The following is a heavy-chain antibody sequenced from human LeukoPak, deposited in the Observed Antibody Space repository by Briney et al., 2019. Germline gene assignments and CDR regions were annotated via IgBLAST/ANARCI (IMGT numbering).Heavy chain of an antibody. CDR1: GYTFTGYY. D-gene: IGHD6-19*01. V-gene: IGHV1-2*02. CDR3: ARGGTSGWQIHNAEYFLH. CDR2: INPNSGGT. J-gene: IGHJ1*01. Sequence: ASAKVSCKASGYTFTGYYMHWLRQAPGQGLEWMGWINPNSGGTIYAQKSQGRVTLTRDTSISTAFMELSRLRSDDTAVYYCARGGTSGWQIHNAEYFLHWGQGTLVTVSS.